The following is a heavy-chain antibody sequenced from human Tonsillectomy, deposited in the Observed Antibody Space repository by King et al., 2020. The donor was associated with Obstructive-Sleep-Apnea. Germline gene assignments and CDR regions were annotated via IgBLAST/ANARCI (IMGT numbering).Heavy chain of an antibody. J-gene: IGHJ4*02. D-gene: IGHD3-10*01. CDR3: ARDEVWYYGSGSSGVDY. Sequence: VQLVESGGGVVQPGRSLRLSCAASGFTFSSYAMHWVRQAPGKGLEWVAVISYGGSNKYYADSVKGRFTNSRDNSKNTLYLQMNSLRAEDTAVYYCARDEVWYYGSGSSGVDYWGQGTLVTVSS. V-gene: IGHV3-30*04. CDR1: GFTFSSYA. CDR2: ISYGGSNK.